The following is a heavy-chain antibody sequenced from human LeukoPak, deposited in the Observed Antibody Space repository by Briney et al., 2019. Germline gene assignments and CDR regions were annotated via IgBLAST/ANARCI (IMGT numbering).Heavy chain of an antibody. CDR2: ISGSGGST. V-gene: IGHV3-23*01. D-gene: IGHD3-22*01. J-gene: IGHJ3*02. CDR1: GFTFGNYG. CDR3: AKDITISVVITEDAFDI. Sequence: QSGGSLRLSCAASGFTFGNYGMSWVRQAPGKGLEWVSAISGSGGSTYYADSVKGRFTISRDNSKNTLYLQMNSLRAEDTAVYYCAKDITISVVITEDAFDIWGQGTMVTVSS.